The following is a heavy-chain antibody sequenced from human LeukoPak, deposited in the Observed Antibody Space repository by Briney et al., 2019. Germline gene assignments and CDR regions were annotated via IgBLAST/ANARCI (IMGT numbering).Heavy chain of an antibody. CDR3: ARVGVRYFDWPLLGPFDY. Sequence: ASVKVSCKASGYTFTSYGISCVRQAPGQRLEWMGWISAYNGNTNYAQKLQGRVTMTTDTSTSTAYMELRSLRSDDTAVYYCARVGVRYFDWPLLGPFDYWGQGTLVTVSS. CDR2: ISAYNGNT. D-gene: IGHD3-9*01. CDR1: GYTFTSYG. J-gene: IGHJ4*02. V-gene: IGHV1-18*04.